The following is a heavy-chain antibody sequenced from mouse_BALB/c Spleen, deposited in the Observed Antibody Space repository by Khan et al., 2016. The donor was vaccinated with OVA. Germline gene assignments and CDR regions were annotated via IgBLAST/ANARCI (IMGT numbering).Heavy chain of an antibody. CDR1: GYSITSDYA. J-gene: IGHJ4*01. CDR2: ISSSGST. V-gene: IGHV3-2*02. Sequence: EVQLVESGPGLVKPSQSLSLTCTVTGYSITSDYAWNWIRQFPGNKLEWMGYISSSGSTNYNPALKSRISITRDTSKNQFFLQLNSVTTEDTATYDCARDGSRYSYAMDYWGQGTSVTVSS. CDR3: ARDGSRYSYAMDY. D-gene: IGHD2-3*01.